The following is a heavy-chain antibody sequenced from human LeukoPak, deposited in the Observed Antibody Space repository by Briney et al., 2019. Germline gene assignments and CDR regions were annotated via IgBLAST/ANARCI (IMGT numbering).Heavy chain of an antibody. CDR3: ARDRHYYDSSGYYSDDAFDI. V-gene: IGHV3-23*01. D-gene: IGHD3-22*01. J-gene: IGHJ3*02. CDR2: ISVNGGST. Sequence: GGSLRLSCAASEFTFSSFAMSWVRQAPGKGLEWVSSISVNGGSTYYADSVKGRFTISRDNAKNSLYLQMNSLRAEDTAVYYCARDRHYYDSSGYYSDDAFDIWGQGTMVTVSS. CDR1: EFTFSSFA.